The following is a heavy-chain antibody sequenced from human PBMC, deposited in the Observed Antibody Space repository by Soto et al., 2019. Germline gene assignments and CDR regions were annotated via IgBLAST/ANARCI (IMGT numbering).Heavy chain of an antibody. CDR1: GGSISSGGYY. J-gene: IGHJ5*02. CDR2: IYYSGST. D-gene: IGHD2-21*02. CDR3: AREYCGGDCYSRFRWFDP. V-gene: IGHV4-31*03. Sequence: PSETLSLTSTVSGGSISSGGYYWSWIRHHPGKGLEWIGYIYYSGSTYYNPSLKSRVTISVDTSKNQFSLKLSSVTAADTAVYYCAREYCGGDCYSRFRWFDPWGQGTLVTVSS.